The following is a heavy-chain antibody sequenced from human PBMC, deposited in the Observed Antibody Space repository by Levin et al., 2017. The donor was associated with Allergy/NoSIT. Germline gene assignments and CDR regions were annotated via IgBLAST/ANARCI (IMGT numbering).Heavy chain of an antibody. V-gene: IGHV1-8*01. CDR3: ARGPVAVAGTNWFDP. D-gene: IGHD6-19*01. Sequence: GESLKISCKASGYTFTSYDINWVRQATGQGLEWMGWMNPNSGNTGYAQKFQGRVTMTRNTSISTAYMELSSLRSEDTAVYYCARGPVAVAGTNWFDPWGQGTLVTVSS. CDR2: MNPNSGNT. CDR1: GYTFTSYD. J-gene: IGHJ5*02.